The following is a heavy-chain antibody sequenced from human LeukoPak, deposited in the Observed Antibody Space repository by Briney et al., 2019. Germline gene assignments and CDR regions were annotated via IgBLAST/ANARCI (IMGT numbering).Heavy chain of an antibody. CDR2: IHPSGRL. CDR1: GASFSSGDQY. J-gene: IGHJ4*02. CDR3: SRGLDSRKLGY. D-gene: IGHD3-22*01. Sequence: SETLSLTCTVSGASFSSGDQYWNWIRQSPGKGLEWIGSIHPSGRLHNNPPLESRVTISIDTSKNQFSLNLNSVTAADTAVYFCSRGLDSRKLGYWGQGTLVTVSS. V-gene: IGHV4-31*03.